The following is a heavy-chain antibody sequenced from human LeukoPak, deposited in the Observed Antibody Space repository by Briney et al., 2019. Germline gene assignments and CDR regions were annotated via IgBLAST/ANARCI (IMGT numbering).Heavy chain of an antibody. CDR3: ARVRWLNAYYHYYYMDV. V-gene: IGHV4-59*11. D-gene: IGHD3-22*01. J-gene: IGHJ6*03. CDR2: IYDSGST. Sequence: PSETLSLTCDVSGDSMNSHYWSWIRQPPGKGLEWIGYIYDSGSTNYNPFLKSRVTISLDAAKDQFSLRLSSVTAADTALYYCARVRWLNAYYHYYYMDVWGKGTTVTVSS. CDR1: GDSMNSHY.